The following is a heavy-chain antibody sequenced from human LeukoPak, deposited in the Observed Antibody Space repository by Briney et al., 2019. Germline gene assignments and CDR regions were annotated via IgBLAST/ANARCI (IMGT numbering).Heavy chain of an antibody. CDR1: GGTFSSYA. CDR3: AGERYYDSSGYSPDAFDI. V-gene: IGHV1-69*05. J-gene: IGHJ3*02. D-gene: IGHD3-22*01. CDR2: IIPIFGTA. Sequence: SVKVSCKASGGTFSSYAISWVRQAPGHGLEWMGRIIPIFGTANYAQKFQGRVTITTDESTSTAYMELSSLRSEDTAVYYCAGERYYDSSGYSPDAFDIWGQGTMVTVSS.